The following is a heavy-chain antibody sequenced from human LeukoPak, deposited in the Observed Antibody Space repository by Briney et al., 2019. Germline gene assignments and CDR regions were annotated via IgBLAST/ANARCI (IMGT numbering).Heavy chain of an antibody. CDR1: GGSFSGYY. D-gene: IGHD1-26*01. V-gene: IGHV4-34*01. J-gene: IGHJ5*02. Sequence: SETLSLTCAVYGGSFSGYYWSWIRQPPGKGLEWIGEINHSGSTNYNPSLKSRVTISVDTSKNQFSLKLSSVTAADTAVHYCARGMVGATNNWFDPWGQGTLVTVSS. CDR3: ARGMVGATNNWFDP. CDR2: INHSGST.